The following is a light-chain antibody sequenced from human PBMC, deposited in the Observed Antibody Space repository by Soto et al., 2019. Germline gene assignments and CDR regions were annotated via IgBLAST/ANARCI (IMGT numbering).Light chain of an antibody. J-gene: IGKJ1*01. Sequence: EIVLTQSPGTLSLSPGERATLSCRASQSVSSSYLAWYQQKPGQAPRLLFYGTSSRATGIPDRFSGSGSGTDFTLTISRLEPEDLAVYYCQQYGSSPWTFGQGTKVEIK. V-gene: IGKV3-20*01. CDR3: QQYGSSPWT. CDR1: QSVSSSY. CDR2: GTS.